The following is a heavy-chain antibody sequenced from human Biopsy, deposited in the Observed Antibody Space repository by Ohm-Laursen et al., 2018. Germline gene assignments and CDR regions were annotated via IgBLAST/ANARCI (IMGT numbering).Heavy chain of an antibody. Sequence: SQTLSLTCTVSGDSISSYYWSWIRQPPGKGLEWIGNFYYSGSTNYNPSLKSRITMSLGRSKSQVSLRMNSVAAADTAVYYCARARIKTSGVLIPETYYFDSWGQGTLVTVSS. D-gene: IGHD3-3*01. J-gene: IGHJ4*02. CDR2: FYYSGST. CDR3: ARARIKTSGVLIPETYYFDS. CDR1: GDSISSYY. V-gene: IGHV4-59*01.